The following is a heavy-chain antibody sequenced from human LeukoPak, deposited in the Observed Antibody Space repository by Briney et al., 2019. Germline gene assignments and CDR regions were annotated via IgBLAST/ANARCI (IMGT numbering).Heavy chain of an antibody. CDR2: IYYSGST. Sequence: SETLSLTCTVSGGSISSSSYYWGWIRQPPGKGLEWIGSIYYSGSTYYNPSLKSRVTISVDTSKNQFSLKLSSVTAADTAVYYCARACEYYYDSSGHQFDYWGQGTLVTVSS. D-gene: IGHD3-22*01. CDR1: GGSISSSSYY. J-gene: IGHJ4*02. CDR3: ARACEYYYDSSGHQFDY. V-gene: IGHV4-39*07.